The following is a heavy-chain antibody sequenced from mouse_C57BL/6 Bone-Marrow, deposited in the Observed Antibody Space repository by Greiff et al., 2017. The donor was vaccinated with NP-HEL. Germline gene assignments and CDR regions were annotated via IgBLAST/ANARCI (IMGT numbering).Heavy chain of an antibody. D-gene: IGHD2-4*01. J-gene: IGHJ2*01. Sequence: QVQLKEPGAELVKPGASVKLSCKASGYTFTSYWMQWVKQRPGQGLEWIGEIDPSDSYTNYNQKFKGKATLTVDTSSSTAYMQLSSLTSEDSAVYYCAREFYYDYHFDYWGQGTTLTVSS. CDR1: GYTFTSYW. CDR3: AREFYYDYHFDY. V-gene: IGHV1-50*01. CDR2: IDPSDSYT.